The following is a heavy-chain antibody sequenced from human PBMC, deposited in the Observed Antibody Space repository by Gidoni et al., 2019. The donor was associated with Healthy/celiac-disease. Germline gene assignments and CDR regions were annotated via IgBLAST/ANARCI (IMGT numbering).Heavy chain of an antibody. D-gene: IGHD5-18*01. CDR3: VKDLRIQLWLNFDY. CDR2: ISSNGGST. CDR1: SSYA. J-gene: IGHJ4*02. Sequence: SSYAMHWVRQAPGKGLEYVSAISSNGGSTYYADSVKGRFTISRDNSKNTLYLQMSSLRAEDTAVYYCVKDLRIQLWLNFDYWGQGTLVTVSS. V-gene: IGHV3-64D*06.